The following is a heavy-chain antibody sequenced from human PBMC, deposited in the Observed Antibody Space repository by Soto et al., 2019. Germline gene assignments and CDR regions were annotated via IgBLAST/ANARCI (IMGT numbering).Heavy chain of an antibody. CDR2: ISTSGTTV. D-gene: IGHD2-21*02. CDR1: GFTFRGYE. V-gene: IGHV3-48*03. CDR3: VRDRGGHDQGDFTPI. J-gene: IGHJ4*02. Sequence: VQLAESGGGSVLPGGSLRLSCAASGFTFRGYEMNWVRQAPGKGLEWVSYISTSGTTVYYTDSVKGRFAISRDNAKASLFLQMSSLRVEDTAVYYCVRDRGGHDQGDFTPIWGQGALVTVTS.